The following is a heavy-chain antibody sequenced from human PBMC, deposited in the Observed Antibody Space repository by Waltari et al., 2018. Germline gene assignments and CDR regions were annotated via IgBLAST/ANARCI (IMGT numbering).Heavy chain of an antibody. CDR2: ISWDSGRI. V-gene: IGHV3-9*01. Sequence: EVHLVASGGGLAQLGRHLRLHCVASGLRFDDYALPWVRQAPGKGLEWVSGISWDSGRIDYADSVKGRFTISRDDAKNFLYLQMDSLRPEDSALYYCAKDRLLGIEGNYFDSWGQGTLVTVSS. J-gene: IGHJ4*02. CDR1: GLRFDDYA. CDR3: AKDRLLGIEGNYFDS. D-gene: IGHD7-27*01.